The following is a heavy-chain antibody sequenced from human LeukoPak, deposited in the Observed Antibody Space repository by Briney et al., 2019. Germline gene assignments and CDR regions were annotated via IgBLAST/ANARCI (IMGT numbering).Heavy chain of an antibody. D-gene: IGHD6-13*01. V-gene: IGHV3-23*01. Sequence: GGSLRLSCAASGFTFSSYAMSWVRQAPGKGLEWVSAISGSGGSTYYADSVKGRFTISRDNSKNTLYLQMNSLRAEDTAVYYCVKALGSWYLRDAFDIWGQGTMVTVSS. CDR1: GFTFSSYA. CDR2: ISGSGGST. CDR3: VKALGSWYLRDAFDI. J-gene: IGHJ3*02.